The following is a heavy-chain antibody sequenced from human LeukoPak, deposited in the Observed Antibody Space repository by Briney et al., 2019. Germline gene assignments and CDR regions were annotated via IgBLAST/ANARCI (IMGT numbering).Heavy chain of an antibody. CDR1: GFTFDDYG. CDR2: ISSSSSYI. D-gene: IGHD3-16*01. J-gene: IGHJ3*02. V-gene: IGHV3-21*01. CDR3: ARESYYDYVWGSYSKSAFDI. Sequence: GGSLRLSCAASGFTFDDYGMSWVRQAPGKGLEWVSSISSSSSYIYYADSVKGRFTISRDNAKDSLYLQMNSLRAEDTAVYYCARESYYDYVWGSYSKSAFDIWGQGTMVTVSS.